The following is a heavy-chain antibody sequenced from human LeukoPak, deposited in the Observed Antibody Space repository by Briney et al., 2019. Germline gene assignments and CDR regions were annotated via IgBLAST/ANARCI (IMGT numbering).Heavy chain of an antibody. J-gene: IGHJ5*02. CDR2: IIPIFGTA. Sequence: GASVKVSCKASGGTFSSYAISWVRQAPGQGLEWMGGIIPIFGTANYAQKFQGRVTITADESTSTAYMEPSSLRSEDTAVYYCARVQDYGGNGWFDPWGQGTLVTVSS. V-gene: IGHV1-69*13. CDR3: ARVQDYGGNGWFDP. D-gene: IGHD4-23*01. CDR1: GGTFSSYA.